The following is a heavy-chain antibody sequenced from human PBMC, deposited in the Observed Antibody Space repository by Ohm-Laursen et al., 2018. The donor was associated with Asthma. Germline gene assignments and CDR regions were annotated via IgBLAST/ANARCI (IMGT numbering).Heavy chain of an antibody. J-gene: IGHJ4*02. CDR2: LFPDGRRT. CDR3: ARGNVEGLL. V-gene: IGHV3-74*01. Sequence: SLRLSCTASGFIFSDYFMHWVRQRPGEGLVWISHLFPDGRRTNYADSVRGRSTISRDDAQNTVYLQMHSLRVDDTAVYFCARGNVEGLLWGQGTLVTVSS. CDR1: GFIFSDYF.